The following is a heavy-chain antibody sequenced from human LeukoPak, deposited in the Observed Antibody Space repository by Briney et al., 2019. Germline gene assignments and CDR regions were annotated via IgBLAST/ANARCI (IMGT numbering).Heavy chain of an antibody. Sequence: SETLSLTCTVSGGSISSSSYYWGWIRQPPGKGLEWIGSIYYSGSTYYNPSLKSRVTISVDTSKNQFSLKLSSATAADTAVYYCARIDIVVVPAARKEFDYWGQGTLVTVSS. CDR2: IYYSGST. D-gene: IGHD2-2*01. J-gene: IGHJ4*02. CDR3: ARIDIVVVPAARKEFDY. V-gene: IGHV4-39*01. CDR1: GGSISSSSYY.